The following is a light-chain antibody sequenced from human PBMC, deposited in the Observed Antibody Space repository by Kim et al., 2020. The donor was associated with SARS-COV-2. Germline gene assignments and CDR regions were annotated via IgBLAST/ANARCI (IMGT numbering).Light chain of an antibody. CDR2: AVS. CDR3: SSYTRSSSNYV. J-gene: IGLJ1*01. Sequence: SITISCTGTSSDVGSYNYVSWHQQHPGKAPKLMIYAVSNRPSGVSNRFSGSKSGNTASLTISGLQAEDEADYYCSSYTRSSSNYVFGTGTKVTVL. CDR1: SSDVGSYNY. V-gene: IGLV2-14*03.